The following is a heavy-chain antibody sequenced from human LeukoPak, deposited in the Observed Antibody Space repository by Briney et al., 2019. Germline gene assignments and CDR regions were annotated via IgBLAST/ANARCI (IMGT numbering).Heavy chain of an antibody. CDR1: GVSITSINYY. CDR3: ARRNILSGYYHFDY. V-gene: IGHV4-39*01. Sequence: SEALSLTCTVSGVSITSINYYWAWIRQPPGKGLEWIGSLSSGGPTYNNPSLESRTSISADTSSNQLFLKLTSATAADTAVYFCARRNILSGYYHFDYWGHGTLVTVSS. CDR2: LSSGGPT. D-gene: IGHD3-9*01. J-gene: IGHJ4*01.